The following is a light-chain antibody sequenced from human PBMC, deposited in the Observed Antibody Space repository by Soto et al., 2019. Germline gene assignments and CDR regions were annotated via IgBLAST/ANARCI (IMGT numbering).Light chain of an antibody. V-gene: IGLV1-40*01. Sequence: QAVVTQPPSVSGAPGQRVTISCTGSSSNIGAGYDVHWYQQLPGTAPKLPIYGNSNRPSGVPDRFSGSKSGTSASLAIAGLQAEDEADYCCRSYDSSLSGYVFGTGSKLTVL. CDR1: SSNIGAGYD. CDR3: RSYDSSLSGYV. CDR2: GNS. J-gene: IGLJ1*01.